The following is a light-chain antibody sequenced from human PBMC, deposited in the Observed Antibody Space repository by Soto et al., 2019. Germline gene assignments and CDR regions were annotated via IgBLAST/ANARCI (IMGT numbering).Light chain of an antibody. CDR1: QSVSGSY. Sequence: EIVLTQSPGTLSLSPGERATLSCRASQSVSGSYLAWYQQKPGQAPRLLVYGASSRATGVPDRFSGSGSGTDFTLTISRLQPEDFAVYYCQQYDNSPETFSQGTKVEIK. J-gene: IGKJ1*01. V-gene: IGKV3-20*01. CDR2: GAS. CDR3: QQYDNSPET.